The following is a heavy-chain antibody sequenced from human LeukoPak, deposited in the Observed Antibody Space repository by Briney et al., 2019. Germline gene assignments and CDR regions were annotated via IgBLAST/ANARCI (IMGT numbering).Heavy chain of an antibody. CDR3: AGGTVTTRGYFDY. CDR1: GGSFSGYY. Sequence: SETLSLTCAVYGGSFSGYYWSWIRQPPGKGLEWIGEINHSGSTNYNPSLKSRVTISVDTSKNQFSLKLSSVTAADTAVYYCAGGTVTTRGYFDYWGQGTLVTVSS. J-gene: IGHJ4*02. V-gene: IGHV4-34*01. CDR2: INHSGST. D-gene: IGHD4-11*01.